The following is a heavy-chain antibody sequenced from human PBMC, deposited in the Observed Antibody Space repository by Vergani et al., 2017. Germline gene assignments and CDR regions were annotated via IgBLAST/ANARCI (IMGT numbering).Heavy chain of an antibody. Sequence: QVQLVESGGGVVQPGRSLSLSCAASGFTFSSYGMHWVRQAPGKGLEWVAVISYDGSNKYYADSVKGRFTISRDNSKNTLYLQMNSLRAEDTAVYYCAKDKSQQLVRDYFDYWGQGTLVTVSS. V-gene: IGHV3-30*18. D-gene: IGHD6-13*01. J-gene: IGHJ4*02. CDR1: GFTFSSYG. CDR3: AKDKSQQLVRDYFDY. CDR2: ISYDGSNK.